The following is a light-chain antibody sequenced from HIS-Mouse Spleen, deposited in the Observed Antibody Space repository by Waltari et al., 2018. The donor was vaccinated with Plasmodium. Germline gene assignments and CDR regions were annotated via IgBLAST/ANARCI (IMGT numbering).Light chain of an antibody. V-gene: IGKV3-15*01. CDR1: QSVSSN. J-gene: IGKJ2*01. CDR3: QQYNNWPPYT. Sequence: ELVMTQSPATLSVSPGERATLSCRASQSVSSNLAWYQQNPGKPPRLLIDGASTRATGIPARFSGSWSGTEFTLTISSLQSEDLAVYYCQQYNNWPPYTFGQGTKLEIK. CDR2: GAS.